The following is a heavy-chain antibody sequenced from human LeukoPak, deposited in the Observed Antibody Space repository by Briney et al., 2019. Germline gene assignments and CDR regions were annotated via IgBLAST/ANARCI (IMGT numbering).Heavy chain of an antibody. CDR2: ISSSSSYI. D-gene: IGHD3-10*01. Sequence: GGSLRLSCAASGFTFSSYSMNWVRQAPGKGLEWVSSISSSSSYIYYADSVKGRFTISRDNAKNSLYLQMNSLRAEDTAVYYCARETLWFGELYDYWGQGTLVTVSS. J-gene: IGHJ4*02. V-gene: IGHV3-21*01. CDR3: ARETLWFGELYDY. CDR1: GFTFSSYS.